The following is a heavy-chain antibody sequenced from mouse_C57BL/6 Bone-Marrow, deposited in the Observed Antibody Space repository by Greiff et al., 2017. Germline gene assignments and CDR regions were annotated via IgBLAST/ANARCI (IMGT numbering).Heavy chain of an antibody. CDR3: ARGTVVSYYFDY. CDR1: GYSITSGYY. D-gene: IGHD1-1*01. V-gene: IGHV3-6*01. J-gene: IGHJ2*01. Sequence: VQLQQSGPGLVKPSQSLSLTCSVTGYSITSGYYWNWIRQFPGNKLEWMGYISYDGSNNYNPSLKNRISITRDTSKNQFFLKLNSVTTEDTATYYCARGTVVSYYFDYWGQGTTLTVSS. CDR2: ISYDGSN.